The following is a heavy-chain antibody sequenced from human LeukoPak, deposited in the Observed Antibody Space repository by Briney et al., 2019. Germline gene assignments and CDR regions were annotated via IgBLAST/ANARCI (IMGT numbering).Heavy chain of an antibody. CDR2: IYYSGST. CDR3: ARDRLSYGDSNAFDI. CDR1: GGSISSYY. D-gene: IGHD4-17*01. Sequence: SETLSLTCTVSGGSISSYYWSWIRQPPGKGLEWIGYIYYSGSTNYNPSLKSRVTISVDTSKNQFSLKLSSVTAADTAVYYCARDRLSYGDSNAFDIWGQGTVVTVSS. V-gene: IGHV4-59*01. J-gene: IGHJ3*02.